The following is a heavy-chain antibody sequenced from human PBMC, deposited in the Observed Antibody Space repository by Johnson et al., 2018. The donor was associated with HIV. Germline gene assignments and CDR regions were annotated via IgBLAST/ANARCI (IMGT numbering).Heavy chain of an antibody. CDR3: AKDCGALDAFDI. D-gene: IGHD2-21*01. CDR1: GFTFSSYG. CDR2: IKQDGSEK. J-gene: IGHJ3*02. V-gene: IGHV3-7*01. Sequence: MLLVESGGGVVQPGRSLRLSCVGSGFTFSSYGMHWVRQAPGKGLEWVANIKQDGSEKYYVDSVKGRFTISRDNAKNSLYLQMNSLRAEDTAVYYCAKDCGALDAFDIWGQGTMVTVSS.